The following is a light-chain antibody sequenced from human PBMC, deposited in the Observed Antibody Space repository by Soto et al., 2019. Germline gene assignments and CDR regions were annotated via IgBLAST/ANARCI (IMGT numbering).Light chain of an antibody. V-gene: IGKV1-33*01. CDR2: DAS. J-gene: IGKJ1*01. CDR3: QQYNNWPPGGT. Sequence: PMTQSPSSLSASVGDRVTITCRASQSIATYLNWYQQKPGNAPKLLIYDASNLETGVPSRFSGSGSGTEFTLTISSLQSEDFAVYYCQQYNNWPPGGTFGQGTKVDI. CDR1: QSIATY.